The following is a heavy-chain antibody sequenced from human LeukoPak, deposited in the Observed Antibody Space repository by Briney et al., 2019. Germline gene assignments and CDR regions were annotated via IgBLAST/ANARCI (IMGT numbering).Heavy chain of an antibody. CDR2: ISGSGGST. CDR1: GFTFSSYA. J-gene: IGHJ4*02. CDR3: AKDLRFLEWLLENYFDY. Sequence: PGGSLRLSCAASGFTFSSYAMSWVRQAPGKGLEWVSAISGSGGSTYYADSVKGRFTISRDNSKNTLYLQMNSLRAEDTAVYYCAKDLRFLEWLLENYFDYWGQGTLVTVSS. D-gene: IGHD3-3*01. V-gene: IGHV3-23*01.